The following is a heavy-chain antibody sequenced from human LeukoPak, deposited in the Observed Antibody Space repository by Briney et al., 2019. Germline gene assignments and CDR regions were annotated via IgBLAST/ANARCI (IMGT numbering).Heavy chain of an antibody. V-gene: IGHV3-7*01. CDR3: ARPHSISGDGAFDI. Sequence: GGSLRLSCAASGFTFSRYWMTWVRQAPGKGLEWVANIKQDGSEKYYVGSVMGRFTISRDNAKNSLFLQMNSLRAEDTAVYYCARPHSISGDGAFDIWGQGTMVSVSS. D-gene: IGHD3-3*01. CDR2: IKQDGSEK. CDR1: GFTFSRYW. J-gene: IGHJ3*02.